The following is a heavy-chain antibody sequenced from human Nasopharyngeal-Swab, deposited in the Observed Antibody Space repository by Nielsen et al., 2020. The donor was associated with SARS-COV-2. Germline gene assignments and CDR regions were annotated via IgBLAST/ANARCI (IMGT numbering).Heavy chain of an antibody. CDR1: GFTFSSCA. J-gene: IGHJ5*02. CDR3: VKDLGTGVRFDP. D-gene: IGHD3-10*01. V-gene: IGHV3-64D*06. Sequence: GEALKISCSASGFTFSSCAMHWVRQAPGKGLEYVSAISSNGGSTYYADSVKGRFTISRDNSKNTLYLQMSSLRAEDTAVYYCVKDLGTGVRFDPWGQGTLVTVSS. CDR2: ISSNGGST.